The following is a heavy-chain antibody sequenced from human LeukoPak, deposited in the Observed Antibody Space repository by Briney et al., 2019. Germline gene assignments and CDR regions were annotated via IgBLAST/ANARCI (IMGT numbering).Heavy chain of an antibody. Sequence: GGSLRLSCAASGFTFDDYARHWVRQAPGKGLDWVSGISWNSGSIGYADSVKGRFTISRDNAKNSLYLQMNSLRAEDTALYYCAKGSRGYSALDYWGQGTLVTVSS. CDR3: AKGSRGYSALDY. CDR2: ISWNSGSI. CDR1: GFTFDDYA. D-gene: IGHD5-12*01. J-gene: IGHJ4*02. V-gene: IGHV3-9*01.